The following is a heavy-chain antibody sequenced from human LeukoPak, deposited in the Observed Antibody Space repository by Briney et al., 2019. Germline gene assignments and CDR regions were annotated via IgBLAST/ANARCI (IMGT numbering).Heavy chain of an antibody. CDR2: ISGYNGNT. Sequence: ASVKVSCKASGYTFTSYGISWVRQAPGQALEWMGWISGYNGNTNYAQKLQGRVTMTTDTSTSTAYMELRSLRSDDTAVYYCARDLGPVDIVATIGYYYYGMDVWGQGTTVTVSS. CDR1: GYTFTSYG. J-gene: IGHJ6*02. D-gene: IGHD5-12*01. CDR3: ARDLGPVDIVATIGYYYYGMDV. V-gene: IGHV1-18*01.